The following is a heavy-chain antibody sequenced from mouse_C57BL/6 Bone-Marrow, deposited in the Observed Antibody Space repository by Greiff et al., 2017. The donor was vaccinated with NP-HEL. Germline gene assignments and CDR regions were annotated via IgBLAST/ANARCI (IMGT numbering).Heavy chain of an antibody. CDR1: GYTFTDYN. Sequence: EVQLQQSGPELVKPGASVKMSCKASGYTFTDYNMHWVKQSHGKSLEWIGYINPNNGGTSYNQKFKGKATLTVNKSSSTAYMELRSLTSEDSAVYYCARARRTLYYYAMDYWGQGTSVTVSS. CDR3: ARARRTLYYYAMDY. J-gene: IGHJ4*01. V-gene: IGHV1-22*01. CDR2: INPNNGGT.